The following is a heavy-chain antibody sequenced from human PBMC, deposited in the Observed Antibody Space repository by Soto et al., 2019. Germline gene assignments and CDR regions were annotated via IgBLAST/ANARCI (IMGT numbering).Heavy chain of an antibody. D-gene: IGHD3-10*01. V-gene: IGHV3-30-3*01. CDR3: AREDVLLWFGRDRPGAFDY. CDR2: ISYDGSNK. Sequence: QVQLVESGGGVVQPGRSLRLSCAASGFTFSSYAMHWVRQAPGKGLEWVAVISYDGSNKYYADSVKGRFTISRDNSKNTLYLQMNSLRAEDTAVYYCAREDVLLWFGRDRPGAFDYWGQGTLVTVSS. J-gene: IGHJ4*02. CDR1: GFTFSSYA.